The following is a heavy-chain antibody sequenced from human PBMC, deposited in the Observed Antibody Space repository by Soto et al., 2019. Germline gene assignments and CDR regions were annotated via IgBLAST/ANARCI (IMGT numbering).Heavy chain of an antibody. Sequence: SETLSLTCAVYGGSFSGYYWSWIRQPPGKGLEWIGEINHSGSTNYNPSLKSRVTISVDTSKNQFSLKLSSVTAADTAVYYCARVASSSWYGNWFDPWGQGTLVTVSS. CDR2: INHSGST. J-gene: IGHJ5*02. CDR3: ARVASSSWYGNWFDP. D-gene: IGHD6-13*01. V-gene: IGHV4-34*01. CDR1: GGSFSGYY.